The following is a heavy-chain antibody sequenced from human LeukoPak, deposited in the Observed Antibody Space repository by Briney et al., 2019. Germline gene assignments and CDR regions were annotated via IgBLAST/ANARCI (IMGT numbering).Heavy chain of an antibody. Sequence: ASVKVSCKASGYTFSGYYIHWVRQAPGQGLEWMGWINPKGGGTNYAQKFQGRVTMTWDTAISTAYMEVTRLRSDDTAVYYCARAGDSYSVFDYWGQGTLVTVSS. CDR3: ARAGDSYSVFDY. CDR1: GYTFSGYY. CDR2: INPKGGGT. V-gene: IGHV1-2*02. D-gene: IGHD5/OR15-5a*01. J-gene: IGHJ4*02.